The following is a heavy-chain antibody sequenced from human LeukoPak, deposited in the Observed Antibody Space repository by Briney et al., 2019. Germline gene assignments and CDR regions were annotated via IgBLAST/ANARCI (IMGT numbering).Heavy chain of an antibody. CDR2: INSDGSST. J-gene: IGHJ4*02. V-gene: IGHV3-74*01. CDR1: GFTFSSYW. D-gene: IGHD3-22*01. CDR3: ARDPYYDSSGYLFDY. Sequence: PGGSLRLSCAASGFTFSSYWMHWVRQAPGKGLVWVSRINSDGSSTSYADSVKGRFTISRDNAKNTLYLQMNSLRAEDTAVYYCARDPYYDSSGYLFDYWGQGTLVTVSS.